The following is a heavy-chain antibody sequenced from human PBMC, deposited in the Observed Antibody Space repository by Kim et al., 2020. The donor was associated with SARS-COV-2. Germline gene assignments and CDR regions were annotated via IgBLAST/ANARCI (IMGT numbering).Heavy chain of an antibody. D-gene: IGHD2-2*01. J-gene: IGHJ3*02. V-gene: IGHV3-48*03. CDR3: ALIMPRENSFNI. Sequence: GGSLRLSCAASTFAFSIYEMNWLRQAPGKGLEWLSYISNTGDTVYYAESIEGRFTISRDNANNSLFLQMDSLRVEDTAVYYCALIMPRENSFNIWGQGTVVKVS. CDR1: TFAFSIYE. CDR2: ISNTGDTV.